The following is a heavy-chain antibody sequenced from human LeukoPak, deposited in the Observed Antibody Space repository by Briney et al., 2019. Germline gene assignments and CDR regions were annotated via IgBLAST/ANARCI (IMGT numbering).Heavy chain of an antibody. J-gene: IGHJ4*02. CDR2: ISGSGGST. Sequence: GGSLRLSCAASGFTFSSYGMSWVRQAPGKGLEWVSAISGSGGSTYYADSVKGRFTISRDNAKNSLYLQMNSLRAEDTAVYYCAREWGEPTYYYDSSGYYFYWGQGTLVTVSS. V-gene: IGHV3-23*01. CDR3: AREWGEPTYYYDSSGYYFY. CDR1: GFTFSSYG. D-gene: IGHD3-22*01.